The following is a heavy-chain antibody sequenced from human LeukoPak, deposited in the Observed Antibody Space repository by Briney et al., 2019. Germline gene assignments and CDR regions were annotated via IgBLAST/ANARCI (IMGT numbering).Heavy chain of an antibody. CDR1: GFTFSSYA. V-gene: IGHV3-30-3*01. CDR3: ARDSGWYFDY. CDR2: ISYDGSNK. D-gene: IGHD6-19*01. J-gene: IGHJ4*02. Sequence: GGSLRLSCAASGFTFSSYAMHWVRQAPGKGLEWVAVISYDGSNKYYADSVKGRFTISRDNSKDTLYLQMNSLRAEDTAVYYCARDSGWYFDYWGQGTLVTVSS.